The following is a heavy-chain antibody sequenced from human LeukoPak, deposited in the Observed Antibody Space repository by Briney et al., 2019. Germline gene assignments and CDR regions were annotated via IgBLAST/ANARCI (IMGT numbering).Heavy chain of an antibody. V-gene: IGHV1-18*01. D-gene: IGHD2-2*01. CDR2: ISAYNGNT. J-gene: IGHJ4*02. Sequence: VASVKVSCKASGYTFTSYGISWVRQAPGRGLEWMGWISAYNGNTNYAQKLQGRVTMTTDTSTSTAYMELRSLRSDDTAVYYCARDGCSSTSCFFDYWGQGTLVTVSS. CDR3: ARDGCSSTSCFFDY. CDR1: GYTFTSYG.